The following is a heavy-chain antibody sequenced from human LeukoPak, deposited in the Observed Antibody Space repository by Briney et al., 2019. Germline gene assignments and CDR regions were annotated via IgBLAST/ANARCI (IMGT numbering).Heavy chain of an antibody. V-gene: IGHV3-7*01. D-gene: IGHD1-7*01. CDR3: ARDSGNYLDAFDI. CDR1: GFTLSSYW. Sequence: GGSLRLSCAASGFTLSSYWMSWVRQAPGKGLEWVANIKQDGSEKYYVDSVKGRFTISRDNAKNSLYLQMNSLRAEDTAVYYCARDSGNYLDAFDIWGQGTMVTVSS. CDR2: IKQDGSEK. J-gene: IGHJ3*02.